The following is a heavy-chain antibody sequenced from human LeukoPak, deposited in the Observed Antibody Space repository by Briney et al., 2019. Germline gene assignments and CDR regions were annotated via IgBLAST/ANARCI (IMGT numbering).Heavy chain of an antibody. CDR1: GGSISSYY. CDR2: IYSSGST. D-gene: IGHD3-10*01. J-gene: IGHJ5*02. Sequence: PSETLSLTCTVSGGSISSYYWSWIRQPAGKGLEWIGHIYSSGSTDYNSSLKSRVTMSVDTSKNQFSLKLSSVTAADTAVYYCARGAYGSGSTNWFDPWGQGTLVTVSS. V-gene: IGHV4-4*07. CDR3: ARGAYGSGSTNWFDP.